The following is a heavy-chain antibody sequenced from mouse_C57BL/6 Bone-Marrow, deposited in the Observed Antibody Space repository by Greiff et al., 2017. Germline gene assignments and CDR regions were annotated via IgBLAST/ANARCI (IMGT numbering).Heavy chain of an antibody. CDR1: GFNIKDYY. V-gene: IGHV14-2*01. D-gene: IGHD1-1*01. Sequence: VQLQQSGAELVKPGASVKLSCTASGFNIKDYYMHWVKQRTEQGLEWIGRIDPEDGETKYAPQFQGKATITADTSSNTAYLQLSSLTSEDTAVYYGDYYGSRGAMDYWGQGTSVTVAS. J-gene: IGHJ4*01. CDR3: DYYGSRGAMDY. CDR2: IDPEDGET.